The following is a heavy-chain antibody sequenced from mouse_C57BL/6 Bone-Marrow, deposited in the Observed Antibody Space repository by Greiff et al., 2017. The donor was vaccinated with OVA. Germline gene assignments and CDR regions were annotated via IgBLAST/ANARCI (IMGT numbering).Heavy chain of an antibody. D-gene: IGHD2-1*01. Sequence: VQLQQSGAELVRPGTSVKLSCKASGYTFTSYWMPWVKQRPGQGLEWIGVIDPSDSYTNYNQKFKGKATLTVDPSYSTAYMQLSSLTSEDSAVYDGARPRNPYYFDYWGQGTTLTVSS. J-gene: IGHJ2*01. CDR3: ARPRNPYYFDY. CDR1: GYTFTSYW. CDR2: IDPSDSYT. V-gene: IGHV1-59*01.